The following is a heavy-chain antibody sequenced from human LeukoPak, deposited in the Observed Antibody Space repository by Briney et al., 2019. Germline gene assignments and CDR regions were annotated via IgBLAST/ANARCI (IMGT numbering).Heavy chain of an antibody. CDR3: SKEGPDYRYFPTGDYFCF. CDR1: GFTFSNYA. Sequence: PGGSLRLSCAASGFTFSNYAMGWVRQAPGKGLECVSAISDDSSKTSYADSVKGRFTISRDYSKNTLYLQMNSLRAEDTAIYYFSKEGPDYRYFPTGDYFCFLGPGTLVTVSS. V-gene: IGHV3-23*01. D-gene: IGHD4-11*01. CDR2: ISDDSSKT. J-gene: IGHJ4*01.